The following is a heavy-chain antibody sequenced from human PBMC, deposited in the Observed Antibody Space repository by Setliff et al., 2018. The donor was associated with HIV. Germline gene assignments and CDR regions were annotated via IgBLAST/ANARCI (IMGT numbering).Heavy chain of an antibody. CDR3: ARSNSGYLDPSYYYYMDV. Sequence: PGESLKISCEGSGYTFSSYWIAWVRQVPGRGLEWMGIIFPRDSDTRYSPSFQGQVTISADKSINIAYLQWGSLKASDTAMYYCARSNSGYLDPSYYYYMDVWGNGTTVTVSS. D-gene: IGHD3-22*01. V-gene: IGHV5-51*01. CDR1: GYTFSSYW. CDR2: IFPRDSDT. J-gene: IGHJ6*03.